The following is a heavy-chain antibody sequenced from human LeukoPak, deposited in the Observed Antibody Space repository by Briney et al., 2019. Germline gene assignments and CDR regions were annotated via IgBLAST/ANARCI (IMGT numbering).Heavy chain of an antibody. V-gene: IGHV3-33*01. CDR1: GFTFSSYG. CDR2: IWYDGSNK. J-gene: IGHJ4*02. D-gene: IGHD1-26*01. Sequence: PGGSLRLSCAASGFTFSSYGMHWVRQAPGKGLEWVAVIWYDGSNKYYADSVKGRFTISRDNSKNTLHLQMNSPRAEDTAVYYCARVLGDNSGNYPFDYWGQGTLVTVSS. CDR3: ARVLGDNSGNYPFDY.